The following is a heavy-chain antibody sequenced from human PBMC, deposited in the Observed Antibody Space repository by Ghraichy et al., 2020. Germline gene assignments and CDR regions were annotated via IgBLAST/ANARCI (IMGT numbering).Heavy chain of an antibody. V-gene: IGHV3-30*03. CDR2: ISYDGSNK. J-gene: IGHJ4*02. D-gene: IGHD1-26*01. Sequence: GESLNISCAASGFTFSSYGMHWVRQAPGKGLEWVAVISYDGSNKYYADSVKGRFTISRDNSKNTLYLQMNSLRAEDTAVYYCSRIGSYSSGYFDYWGQGTLVTVSS. CDR3: SRIGSYSSGYFDY. CDR1: GFTFSSYG.